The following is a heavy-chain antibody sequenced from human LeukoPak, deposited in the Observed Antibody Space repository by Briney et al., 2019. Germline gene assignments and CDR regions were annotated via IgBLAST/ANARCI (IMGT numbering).Heavy chain of an antibody. D-gene: IGHD5-18*01. CDR2: INPNSGGT. CDR3: AREGGGYNYAFRY. J-gene: IGHJ4*02. CDR1: GYTFTGYY. V-gene: IGHV1-2*02. Sequence: ASVKVSCKASGYTFTGYYMHWVRQAPGQGLEWMGWINPNSGGTSYTQKFQGRVTVTRDTSINTAYMELSRLRSDDTAVYYCAREGGGYNYAFRYRGQGTLVTVSS.